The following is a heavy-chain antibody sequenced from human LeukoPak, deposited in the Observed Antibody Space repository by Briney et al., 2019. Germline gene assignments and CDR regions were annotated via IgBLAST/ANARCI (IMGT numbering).Heavy chain of an antibody. J-gene: IGHJ4*02. CDR3: ARIGRGGYDYPYYFDY. CDR1: GFTFSSYS. D-gene: IGHD5-12*01. V-gene: IGHV3-7*03. CDR2: IKQDGSEK. Sequence: GGSLRLSCAASGFTFSSYSMNWVRQAPGKGLEWVANIKQDGSEKYYVDSVKGRFTISRDNAKNSLYLQMNSLRAEDTAVYYCARIGRGGYDYPYYFDYWGQGTLVTVSS.